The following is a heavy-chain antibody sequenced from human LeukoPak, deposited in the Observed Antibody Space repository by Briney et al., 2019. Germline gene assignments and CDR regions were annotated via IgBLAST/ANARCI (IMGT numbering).Heavy chain of an antibody. CDR1: GFTFSSYA. D-gene: IGHD3-10*01. Sequence: QSGGSLRLSCAASGFTFSSYAMSWVRQAPGKGLEWVSAISGSGGSTYYADSVKGRFTISRDNAKNSLYLQMNSLRAEDTAVYYCARDGQGLWFGDYGMDVWGQGTTVTVSS. J-gene: IGHJ6*02. V-gene: IGHV3-23*01. CDR2: ISGSGGST. CDR3: ARDGQGLWFGDYGMDV.